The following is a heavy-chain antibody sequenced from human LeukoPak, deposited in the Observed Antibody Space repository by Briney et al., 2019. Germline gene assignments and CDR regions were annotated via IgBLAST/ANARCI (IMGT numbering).Heavy chain of an antibody. Sequence: PGGSLRLSCAASGFTFSSYSMNWVRQAPGKGLEWVSSISSSSSYIYYADSVKGRFTISRDNAKNSLYLQMNSLRAEDTAVYYCARDPSGRAYFDYWGQGTLVTVSS. D-gene: IGHD1-26*01. CDR3: ARDPSGRAYFDY. CDR1: GFTFSSYS. V-gene: IGHV3-21*01. J-gene: IGHJ4*02. CDR2: ISSSSSYI.